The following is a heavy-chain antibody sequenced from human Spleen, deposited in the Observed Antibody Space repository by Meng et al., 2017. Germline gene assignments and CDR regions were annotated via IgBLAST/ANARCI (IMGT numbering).Heavy chain of an antibody. V-gene: IGHV4-4*02. D-gene: IGHD4-17*01. CDR1: GGSSSSGNW. CDR3: ARDRHGDYVKPFDY. Sequence: QVHLQQSCPGLVKPSGSLSLTFAVSGGSSSSGNWWSWVRQPPGKGLEWIGEIYHSGSTNYNPSLKSRVTISVDTSQNNLSLKLSSVTAADSAVYYCARDRHGDYVKPFDYWGQGTLVTVSS. J-gene: IGHJ4*02. CDR2: IYHSGST.